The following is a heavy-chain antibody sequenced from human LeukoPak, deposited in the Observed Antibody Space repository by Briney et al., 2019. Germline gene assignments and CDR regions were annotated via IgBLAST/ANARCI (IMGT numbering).Heavy chain of an antibody. CDR1: GFIFNTYA. V-gene: IGHV3-23*01. J-gene: IGHJ4*02. CDR3: AKDRISYTTSPGELSH. CDR2: IRGSGEST. Sequence: GGSLRLSCAASGFIFNTYAMSWVRQAPGKVLEWVSTIRGSGESTHYADSVQGRFTISRDNSLYTVYLQMDSLRGDDTAVYYCAKDRISYTTSPGELSHWGQGTLVIVSS. D-gene: IGHD3-10*01.